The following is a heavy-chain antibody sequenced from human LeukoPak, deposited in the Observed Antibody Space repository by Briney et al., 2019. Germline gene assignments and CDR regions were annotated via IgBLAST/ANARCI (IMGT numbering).Heavy chain of an antibody. Sequence: PSETLSLTCTVSGGSISSYYWSWIRQPPGKGLEWIGYIYYSGSTNYNPSLKSRVTISLDTSKNQFSLTLRSVTAADTAVYFCAREIYGSGSPRFDPWGQGTLVTVSS. J-gene: IGHJ5*02. CDR1: GGSISSYY. CDR2: IYYSGST. V-gene: IGHV4-59*01. CDR3: AREIYGSGSPRFDP. D-gene: IGHD3-10*01.